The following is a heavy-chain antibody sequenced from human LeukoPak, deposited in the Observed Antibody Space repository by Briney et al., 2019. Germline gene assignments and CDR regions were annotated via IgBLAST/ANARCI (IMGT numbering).Heavy chain of an antibody. J-gene: IGHJ6*03. CDR3: ARQSTRYYYMDV. CDR1: GGSISSSSYY. Sequence: SKTLSLTCTVSGGSISSSSYYWGWIRQPPGKGLEWIGSIHYSGSTYYNPSLKSRVTISVDTSKNQFSLKLSSVTAADTAVYYCARQSTRYYYMDVWGKGTTVTVSS. V-gene: IGHV4-39*01. CDR2: IHYSGST.